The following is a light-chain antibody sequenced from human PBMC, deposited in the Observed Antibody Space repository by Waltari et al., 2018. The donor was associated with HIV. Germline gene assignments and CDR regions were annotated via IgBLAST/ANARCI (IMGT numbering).Light chain of an antibody. CDR1: HLGAKY. V-gene: IGLV3-1*01. Sequence: SYDLTQPPSVSVSPGQTASITCSGHHLGAKYASWYQQRTGQSPVLVIYQNGKRPSGIPERFSGSNSGNTATLTISGTQAMDEADYYCQAWDSSTVIFGGGTKLTVL. J-gene: IGLJ2*01. CDR3: QAWDSSTVI. CDR2: QNG.